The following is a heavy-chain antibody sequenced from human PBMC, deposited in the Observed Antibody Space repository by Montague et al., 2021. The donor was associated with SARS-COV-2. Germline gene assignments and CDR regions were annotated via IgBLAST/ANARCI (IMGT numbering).Heavy chain of an antibody. J-gene: IGHJ3*02. V-gene: IGHV4-59*08. D-gene: IGHD3-3*01. CDR2: IYYSGST. Sequence: SETLSLTCTVSGGSISSYYWSWIRQPPGKGLEWIGYIYYSGSTNYNPSLKGRVTISVDTSKNQFSLKLSSVTAADTAVYYCARGYRRITIFGVVIYDAFDIWGQGTMVTVSS. CDR3: ARGYRRITIFGVVIYDAFDI. CDR1: GGSISSYY.